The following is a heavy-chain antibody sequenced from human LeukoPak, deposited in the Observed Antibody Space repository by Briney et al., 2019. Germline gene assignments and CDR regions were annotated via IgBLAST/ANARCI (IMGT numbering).Heavy chain of an antibody. CDR3: ARETTYYYDSSGYYYYGY. D-gene: IGHD3-22*01. CDR2: MNPNSGNT. V-gene: IGHV1-8*01. J-gene: IGHJ4*02. Sequence: GASVKVSCKASGYTFTSYDINWVRQATGQGLEWMGWMNPNSGNTGYAQKFQGRVTMTRNTSISTAYMELSSLRSEDTAVYYCARETTYYYDSSGYYYYGYWGQGILVTVSS. CDR1: GYTFTSYD.